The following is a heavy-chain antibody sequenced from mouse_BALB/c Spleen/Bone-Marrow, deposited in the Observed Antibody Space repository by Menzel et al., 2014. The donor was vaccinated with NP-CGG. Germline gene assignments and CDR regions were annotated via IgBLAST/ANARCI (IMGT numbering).Heavy chain of an antibody. CDR3: ARGRDWFDY. Sequence: EVQGVESGGGLVQPGGYLKLSCAASGFTFSGYGMSWVRQTPDKGLELVATISGSGSSTYYPDSVKGRFTISRDNARNTLYLQMSSLKSEDTAMYYCARGRDWFDYWGQGTTLTVSS. CDR2: ISGSGSST. V-gene: IGHV5-6-3*01. D-gene: IGHD3-3*01. CDR1: GFTFSGYG. J-gene: IGHJ2*01.